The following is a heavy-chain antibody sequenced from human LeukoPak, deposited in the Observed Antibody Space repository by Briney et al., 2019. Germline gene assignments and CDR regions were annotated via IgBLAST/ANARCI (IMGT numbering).Heavy chain of an antibody. V-gene: IGHV3-11*06. Sequence: GGSLRLSCAASGFTFSDYYMSWIRQAPGKGLEWVSYISSSSSYTNYADSVKGRFTISRDNAKNSLYPQMNSLRAEDTAVYYCARVEGGSHSADYWGQGTLVTVSS. D-gene: IGHD1-26*01. J-gene: IGHJ4*02. CDR1: GFTFSDYY. CDR3: ARVEGGSHSADY. CDR2: ISSSSSYT.